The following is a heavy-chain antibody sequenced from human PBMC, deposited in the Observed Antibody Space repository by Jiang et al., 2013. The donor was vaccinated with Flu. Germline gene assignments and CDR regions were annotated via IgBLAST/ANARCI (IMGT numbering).Heavy chain of an antibody. CDR3: AREGPAMDIPFDY. V-gene: IGHV1-2*02. Sequence: KASGYTFTGYYMHWVRQAPGQGLEWMGWINPNSGGTNYAQKFQGRVTMTRDTSISTAYMELSRLRSDDTAVYYCAREGPAMDIPFDYWGQGTLVTVSS. CDR2: INPNSGGT. CDR1: GYTFTGYY. J-gene: IGHJ4*02. D-gene: IGHD5-18*01.